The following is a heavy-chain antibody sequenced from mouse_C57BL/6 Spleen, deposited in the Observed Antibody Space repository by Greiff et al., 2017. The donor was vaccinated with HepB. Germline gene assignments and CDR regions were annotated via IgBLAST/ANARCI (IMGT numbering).Heavy chain of an antibody. CDR2: INPYNGGT. J-gene: IGHJ2*01. V-gene: IGHV1-19*01. Sequence: VQLQQSGPVLVKPGASVKMSCKASGYTFTDYYMNWVKQSHGKSLEWIGVINPYNGGTSYNQKFKGKATLTVDKSSSTAYMELNSLTSEDSAVYYCARQYDYVDYWGQGTTLTVSS. CDR1: GYTFTDYY. CDR3: ARQYDYVDY. D-gene: IGHD2-3*01.